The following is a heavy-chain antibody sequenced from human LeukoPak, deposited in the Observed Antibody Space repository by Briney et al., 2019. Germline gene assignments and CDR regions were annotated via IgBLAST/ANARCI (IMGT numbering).Heavy chain of an antibody. CDR3: AKREGYYFDY. Sequence: GGSLRLSCAASGFTFSIYAMSWVRQPPGKGLEWVSAISGSGGSTYYADSVKGRFTISRDNSKNTLYLQMNSLRAEDTAVYYCAKREGYYFDYWGQGTLVTVSS. CDR2: ISGSGGST. J-gene: IGHJ4*02. CDR1: GFTFSIYA. V-gene: IGHV3-23*01.